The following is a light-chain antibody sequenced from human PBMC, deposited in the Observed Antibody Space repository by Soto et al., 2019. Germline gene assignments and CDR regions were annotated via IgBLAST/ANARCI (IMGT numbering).Light chain of an antibody. Sequence: EIVLTQSPGTLSLSPGERATLSCRASQSVSSNYLAWYQHIPGQAPRLLIYGASTRPTGIPDRFSGSGSGTDFTLTSSRLEAEDFAVYYCQQFDRSLPSWTFGQGTQVE. CDR2: GAS. V-gene: IGKV3-20*01. CDR3: QQFDRSLPSWT. CDR1: QSVSSNY. J-gene: IGKJ1*01.